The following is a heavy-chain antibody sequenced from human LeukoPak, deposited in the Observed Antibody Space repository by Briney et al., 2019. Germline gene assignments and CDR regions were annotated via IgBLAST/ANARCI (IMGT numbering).Heavy chain of an antibody. Sequence: PGGSLRLSCAASGFSFSTSAMTWVRQAPGKGLEWVSAISSGGRTIYYADSVKGRFTISRDNAKNSLYLQMNSLKAEDTAIYYCARAGYSSSWLLYWGQGTLVTVSS. CDR1: GFSFSTSA. D-gene: IGHD6-13*01. V-gene: IGHV3-48*03. CDR2: ISSGGRTI. J-gene: IGHJ4*02. CDR3: ARAGYSSSWLLY.